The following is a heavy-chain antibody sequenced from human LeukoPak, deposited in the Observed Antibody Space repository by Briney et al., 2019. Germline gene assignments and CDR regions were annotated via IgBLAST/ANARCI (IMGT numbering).Heavy chain of an antibody. CDR3: ARGQVVVAANDAFDI. CDR2: INPNSGGT. V-gene: IGHV1-2*02. CDR1: GYTFTGYY. Sequence: ASVKVSCKASGYTFTGYYMHWVRQAPGQGLEWMGWINPNSGGTNYAQKFQGRVTMTRDTSISTAYMELSRLRSDDTAVYYCARGQVVVAANDAFDIWGQGTMVTVSS. J-gene: IGHJ3*02. D-gene: IGHD2-15*01.